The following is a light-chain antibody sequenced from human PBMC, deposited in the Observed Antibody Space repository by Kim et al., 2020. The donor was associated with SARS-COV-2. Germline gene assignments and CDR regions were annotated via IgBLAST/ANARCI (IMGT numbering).Light chain of an antibody. V-gene: IGKV1-33*01. J-gene: IGKJ4*01. CDR2: EAS. CDR3: QQNDNLPRT. CDR1: QDISNY. Sequence: DIQMTQSPSSLSASVGDRVTITCQASQDISNYLNWYQQKPGKAPKLLMYEASNLETGVSSRFSGSGSGTDFTFTISSLQPEDIATYYCQQNDNLPRTFGGGTKVDIK.